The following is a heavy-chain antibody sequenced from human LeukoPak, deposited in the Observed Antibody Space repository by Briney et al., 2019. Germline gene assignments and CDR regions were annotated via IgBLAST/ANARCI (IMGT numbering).Heavy chain of an antibody. CDR2: INAGNGNT. CDR3: AREGYSSSWYDH. Sequence: ASVKVSCKASGYTFTSYAMHWVRQAPGQRLEWMGWINAGNGNTKYSQKFQGRVTITRDTSASTAYMELNSLRSEDTAVHYCAREGYSSSWYDHWGQGTLVTVSS. CDR1: GYTFTSYA. V-gene: IGHV1-3*01. J-gene: IGHJ5*02. D-gene: IGHD6-13*01.